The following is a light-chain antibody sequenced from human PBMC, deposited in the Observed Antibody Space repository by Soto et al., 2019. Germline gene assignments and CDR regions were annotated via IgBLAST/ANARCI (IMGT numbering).Light chain of an antibody. CDR3: QQYRTSPT. J-gene: IGKJ1*01. Sequence: EIVLTQSPGTVSLSPGERATLSCRASQSISGSFLAWYQQKPGQAPRLLIYGASSRVTGIPVRFRGSGSGTDFTLTISRLEPEDFAMYYCQQYRTSPTFGQGTKVEIK. CDR1: QSISGSF. V-gene: IGKV3-20*01. CDR2: GAS.